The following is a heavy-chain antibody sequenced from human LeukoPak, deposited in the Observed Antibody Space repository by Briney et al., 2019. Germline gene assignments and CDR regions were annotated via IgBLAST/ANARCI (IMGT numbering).Heavy chain of an antibody. Sequence: GGSLRLSCAASGFTFSSYSMNWVRQAPGKGLEWVSYISSSSSTIYYADSVKGRFTISRDNAKNSLYLQMNSLRAEDTAVYYCARGAYSGYAAFDYWGQGTLVTVSS. CDR3: ARGAYSGYAAFDY. J-gene: IGHJ4*02. CDR1: GFTFSSYS. CDR2: ISSSSSTI. V-gene: IGHV3-48*01. D-gene: IGHD5-12*01.